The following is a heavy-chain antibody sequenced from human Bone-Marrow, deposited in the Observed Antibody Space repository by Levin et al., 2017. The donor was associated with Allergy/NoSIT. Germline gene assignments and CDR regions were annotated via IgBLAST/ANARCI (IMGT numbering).Heavy chain of an antibody. CDR2: MSNDGGSV. Sequence: PGESLKISCVGSGFIFGSFAMHWVRQAPGKGLEWVALMSNDGGSVHYADSVRGRFTISRDNSKNTVYLQMTSLRSEDMGVYYCARGNGPGSFLVDYWGQGTLVTVSS. CDR1: GFIFGSFA. CDR3: ARGNGPGSFLVDY. J-gene: IGHJ4*02. D-gene: IGHD3-10*01. V-gene: IGHV3-30-3*01.